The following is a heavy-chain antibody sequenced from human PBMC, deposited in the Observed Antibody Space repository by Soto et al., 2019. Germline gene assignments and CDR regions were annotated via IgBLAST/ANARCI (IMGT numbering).Heavy chain of an antibody. Sequence: WGSRRLSCVSYVFTFSSYGMRWVRQAPGKGLEWVSAISGSGGSTYHADSVKGRFTISRDNSKNTLYLQMNSLRAEDTAVYYCAKVRSRSYYYYGMDVWGQGTTVTVSS. CDR3: AKVRSRSYYYYGMDV. J-gene: IGHJ6*02. CDR1: VFTFSSYG. D-gene: IGHD3-10*01. CDR2: ISGSGGST. V-gene: IGHV3-23*01.